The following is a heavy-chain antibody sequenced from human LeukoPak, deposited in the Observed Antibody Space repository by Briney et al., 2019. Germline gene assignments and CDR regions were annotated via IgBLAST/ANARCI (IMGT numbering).Heavy chain of an antibody. Sequence: PGGSLRLSCVASGFTFHDYAMSWVRQVPGKGLEWLPLISGDGGSASYAGSVKGRFTISRDNSKNSLYLQMNSLRTEDTAFYYCAKASSGSSSRPVDYWGQGTLVTVSS. V-gene: IGHV3-43*02. CDR2: ISGDGGSA. CDR3: AKASSGSSSRPVDY. J-gene: IGHJ4*02. D-gene: IGHD3-10*01. CDR1: GFTFHDYA.